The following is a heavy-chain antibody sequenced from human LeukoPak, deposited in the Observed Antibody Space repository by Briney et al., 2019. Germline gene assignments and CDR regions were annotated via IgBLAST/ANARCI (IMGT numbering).Heavy chain of an antibody. CDR2: IYYSGST. D-gene: IGHD6-13*01. V-gene: IGHV4-31*03. CDR3: ASLPTGYSSSWQTRQNYYYYGMDV. Sequence: SETLSLTCTVSGASISSGGYYWSWIRQHPGKGLEWIGYIYYSGSTYYNPSLKSRVTISVDTSKNQFSLKLSSVTAADTAVYYCASLPTGYSSSWQTRQNYYYYGMDVWGQGTTVTVSS. J-gene: IGHJ6*02. CDR1: GASISSGGYY.